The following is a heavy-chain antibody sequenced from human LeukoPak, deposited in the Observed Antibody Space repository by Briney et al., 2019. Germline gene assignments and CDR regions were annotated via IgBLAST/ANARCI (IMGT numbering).Heavy chain of an antibody. V-gene: IGHV4-39*01. J-gene: IGHJ4*02. D-gene: IGHD3-10*01. Sequence: SETLSLTCTVSGGSISSSSYYWGWIRQPPGKGLEWIGSIYYSGSTYYDPSLKSRVTISVDTSKNQFSLKLSSVTAADTAVYYCARRLWFGELGVFDYWGQGTLVTVSS. CDR1: GGSISSSSYY. CDR2: IYYSGST. CDR3: ARRLWFGELGVFDY.